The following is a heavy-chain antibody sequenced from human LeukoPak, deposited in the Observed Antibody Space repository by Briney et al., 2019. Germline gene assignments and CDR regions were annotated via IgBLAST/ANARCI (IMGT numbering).Heavy chain of an antibody. V-gene: IGHV3-74*01. D-gene: IGHD4-17*01. CDR3: AKDFHGYGVNRWFDP. J-gene: IGHJ5*02. CDR2: INSDGSTT. CDR1: GFTFSSYW. Sequence: PGGSLRLSCAASGFTFSSYWMHWVRQAPGKGLVWVSRINSDGSTTSYADSVKGRFTISRDNSKNTLYLQMNSLRAEDTAVYYCAKDFHGYGVNRWFDPWGQGTLVTVSS.